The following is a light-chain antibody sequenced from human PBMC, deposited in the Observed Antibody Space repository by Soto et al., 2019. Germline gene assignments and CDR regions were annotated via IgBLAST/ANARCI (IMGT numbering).Light chain of an antibody. CDR1: ASVSANY. CDR3: HQYCSTPWT. J-gene: IGKJ1*01. CDR2: AAS. Sequence: DIVLTQSPGTLSLSPGQRATLSCRASASVSANYFAWYHQQKFGQAPRLLIYAASARATGVSDRFSGSVSGTDFTLTISRLEPEDFGTYDCHQYCSTPWTFGQGTTVVI. V-gene: IGKV3-20*01.